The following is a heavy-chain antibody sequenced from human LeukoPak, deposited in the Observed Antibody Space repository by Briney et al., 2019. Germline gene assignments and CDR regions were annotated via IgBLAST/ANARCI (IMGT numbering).Heavy chain of an antibody. J-gene: IGHJ3*02. CDR1: GYSISSSYY. CDR2: IYYSGST. Sequence: SETLSLTCTVSGYSISSSYYWSWIRQPPGKGLEWIGYIYYSGSTSYNPSLKSRVTMSVDTSKNQFSLKLSSVTAADTAVYYCATGRQGTYAFDIWGRGTMVTVSS. D-gene: IGHD1-14*01. V-gene: IGHV4-61*01. CDR3: ATGRQGTYAFDI.